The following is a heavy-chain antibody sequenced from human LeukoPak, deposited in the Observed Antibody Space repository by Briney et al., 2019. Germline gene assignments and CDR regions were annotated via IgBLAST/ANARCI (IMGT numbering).Heavy chain of an antibody. CDR2: INHSGST. CDR3: ARDMGSNYDSSGYFGY. Sequence: SETLSLTCAVYGGSFSGYYWSWIRQPPGKGLEWIGEINHSGSTNYNPSLKSRVTISVDTSKNQFSLKLSSVTAADTAVYYCARDMGSNYDSSGYFGYWGQGTLVTVSS. CDR1: GGSFSGYY. J-gene: IGHJ4*02. D-gene: IGHD3-22*01. V-gene: IGHV4-34*01.